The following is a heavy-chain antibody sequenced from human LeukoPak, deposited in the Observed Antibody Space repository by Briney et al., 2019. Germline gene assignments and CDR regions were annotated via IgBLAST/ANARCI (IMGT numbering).Heavy chain of an antibody. D-gene: IGHD6-13*01. Sequence: GGSLRLSCAASGFTFDDYAMHWVRQAPGKGLEWVSGINWNGGSTRYADSVKGRFTISRDNAKNSLYLQMNSLRAEDTALYYCARDGRKVLAAAGRNWFDPWGQGTLVTVSS. J-gene: IGHJ5*02. CDR1: GFTFDDYA. CDR3: ARDGRKVLAAAGRNWFDP. CDR2: INWNGGST. V-gene: IGHV3-20*04.